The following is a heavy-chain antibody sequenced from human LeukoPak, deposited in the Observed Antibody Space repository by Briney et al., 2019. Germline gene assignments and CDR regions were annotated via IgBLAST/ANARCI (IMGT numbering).Heavy chain of an antibody. CDR3: ATRILGYYGSGSYYNY. V-gene: IGHV1-2*02. D-gene: IGHD3-10*01. J-gene: IGHJ4*02. CDR2: INPTSGGT. CDR1: GYTFTGYY. Sequence: ASVKVSCKASGYTFTGYYMHWVRQAPGQGLEWVGWINPTSGGTNYAQKFQGRVTMTEDTSTDTAYMELSSLRSEDTAVYYCATRILGYYGSGSYYNYWGQGTLVTVSS.